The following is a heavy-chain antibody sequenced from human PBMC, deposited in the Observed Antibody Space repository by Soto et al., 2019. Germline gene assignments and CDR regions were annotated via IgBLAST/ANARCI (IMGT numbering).Heavy chain of an antibody. V-gene: IGHV1-18*04. D-gene: IGHD3-10*01. CDR1: GYTFTSYG. Sequence: SVKVSCKASGYTFTSYGISWVRQAPGQGLEWMGWISAYNGNTNYAQKLQGRVTMTTDTSTSTAYMELRSLRSDDTAVYYCARAWGLWFGELLFGPSDYYGMDVWSQGTTVTVSS. CDR2: ISAYNGNT. J-gene: IGHJ6*02. CDR3: ARAWGLWFGELLFGPSDYYGMDV.